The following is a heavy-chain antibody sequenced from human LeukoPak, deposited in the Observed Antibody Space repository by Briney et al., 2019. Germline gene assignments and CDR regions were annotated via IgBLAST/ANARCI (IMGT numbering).Heavy chain of an antibody. Sequence: GGSLRLSCAASGFTFRNYWMRWVRQAPGKGLEWVANIKEDGSEKYYVDSVKGRFTISGDNAKNSLYLQMNSLRAEDTAVYYCARNSNRYMDVWGKGTTVTVSS. J-gene: IGHJ6*03. V-gene: IGHV3-7*01. CDR2: IKEDGSEK. CDR1: GFTFRNYW. D-gene: IGHD2/OR15-2a*01. CDR3: ARNSNRYMDV.